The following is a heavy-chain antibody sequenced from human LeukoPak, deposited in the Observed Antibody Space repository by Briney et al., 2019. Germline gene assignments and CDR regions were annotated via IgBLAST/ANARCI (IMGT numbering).Heavy chain of an antibody. CDR1: GNIFNTYG. Sequence: ASVKVSCKDSGNIFNTYGFSWVRQAPGQGLEWIGWINVHKGNTNYAQKFQGRVTMTADTSTSTVYMELRSLTSDDTAVYYCARDRNPFSSGWYIFAFDIWGQGTMVTVSS. V-gene: IGHV1-18*01. D-gene: IGHD6-19*01. J-gene: IGHJ3*02. CDR2: INVHKGNT. CDR3: ARDRNPFSSGWYIFAFDI.